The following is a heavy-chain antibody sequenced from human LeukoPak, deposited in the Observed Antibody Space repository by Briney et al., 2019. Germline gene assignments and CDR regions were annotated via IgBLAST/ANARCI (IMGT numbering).Heavy chain of an antibody. V-gene: IGHV3-21*01. CDR2: ISSSSSYI. D-gene: IGHD4-17*01. CDR1: GFTFSSYS. CDR3: ARARDYGDYPPDY. J-gene: IGHJ4*02. Sequence: GGSLRLSCAASGFTFSSYSMNWVRQAPGKGLEWVSSISSSSSYIYYADSVKGRFTISRDNAKNSLYLQMNSLRAEDTAVYYCARARDYGDYPPDYWGQGTLVTVSS.